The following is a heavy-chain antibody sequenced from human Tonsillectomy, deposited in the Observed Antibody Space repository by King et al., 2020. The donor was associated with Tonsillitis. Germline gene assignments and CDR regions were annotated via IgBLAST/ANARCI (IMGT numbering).Heavy chain of an antibody. J-gene: IGHJ5*02. CDR1: GGSISSGGYS. CDR3: ARGASGYYYDSSGYYYWFDP. CDR2: IYYSGST. D-gene: IGHD3-22*01. Sequence: QLQESGPGLVKPSQTLSLTCAVSGGSISSGGYSWSWIRQPPGKGLEWIGYIYYSGSTYYNPSLKSRVTISVDTSKNQFSLKLSSVTAADTAVYYCARGASGYYYDSSGYYYWFDPWGQGTLVTVSS. V-gene: IGHV4-30-4*07.